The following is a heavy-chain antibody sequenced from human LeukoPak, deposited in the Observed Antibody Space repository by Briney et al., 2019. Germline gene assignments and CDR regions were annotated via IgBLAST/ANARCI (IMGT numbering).Heavy chain of an antibody. V-gene: IGHV3-48*04. J-gene: IGHJ4*02. CDR1: GFTFSSYS. CDR3: ASGGVYYGAAFDF. D-gene: IGHD1-26*01. CDR2: ISTSTTTI. Sequence: PTGGSLRLSCEASGFTFSSYSMNWVRQAPGKGLEWISYISTSTTTIYYANSVKGRFTISRDNAKNSLYLQMNSLRAEDTALYYCASGGVYYGAAFDFWGQGSLVTVSA.